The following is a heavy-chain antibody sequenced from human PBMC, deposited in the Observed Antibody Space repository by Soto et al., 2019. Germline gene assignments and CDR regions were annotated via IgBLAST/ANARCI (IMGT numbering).Heavy chain of an antibody. CDR2: INAAYGDT. V-gene: IGHV1-3*01. D-gene: IGHD6-19*01. CDR3: ARGGFEAVATTGGDY. J-gene: IGHJ4*02. Sequence: ASVKVSCKASGYTLTKYSMHWVRQAPGQRFEWMGWINAAYGDTKYSQKFQGRVTITRDTFASTVYMELSGLRSEDTAVYYCARGGFEAVATTGGDYWGQGTLVTVSS. CDR1: GYTLTKYS.